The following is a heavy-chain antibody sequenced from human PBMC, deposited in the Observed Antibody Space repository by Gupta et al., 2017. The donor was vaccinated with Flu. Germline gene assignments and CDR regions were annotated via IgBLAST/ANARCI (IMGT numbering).Heavy chain of an antibody. D-gene: IGHD1-7*01. Sequence: QLRESGPRLLKPSQTLSLTCSVSGGSVNVFSYFWSWLRQHPEKGLEWIGYVHFSGNTYYDPSLRSRLMMSIDTSKNEFSLEVTSVTAADTAIYYCARRGTYYFDFWGQGALVTVSS. CDR2: VHFSGNT. CDR1: GGSVNVFSYF. J-gene: IGHJ4*02. V-gene: IGHV4-31*03. CDR3: ARRGTYYFDF.